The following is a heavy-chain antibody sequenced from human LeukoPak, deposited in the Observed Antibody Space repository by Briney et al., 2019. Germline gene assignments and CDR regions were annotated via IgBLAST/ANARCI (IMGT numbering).Heavy chain of an antibody. CDR3: ARGEFSGLDY. V-gene: IGHV3-30-3*01. CDR2: ILYDGSNE. CDR1: GYSFTSYG. Sequence: SCKASGYSFTSYGINWVRQAPGKGLEWVAVILYDGSNEHYTDSVRGRFTISRDNPKNTLWLQMNSLTADDTAVYYCARGEFSGLDYWGQGTLVTVSS. D-gene: IGHD5-12*01. J-gene: IGHJ4*02.